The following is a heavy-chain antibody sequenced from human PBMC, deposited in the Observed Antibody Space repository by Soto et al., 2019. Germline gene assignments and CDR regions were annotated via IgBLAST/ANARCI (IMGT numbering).Heavy chain of an antibody. Sequence: QVQLVESGGGVVQPGRSLRLSCAASGFTFSTYGMHWVRQAPGKGLEWVAVISFDENNKKYADSVKGRFTISRDNSKNTLYLQMNSLRAEDTAVYYCANSGERWGQGTLVIVSS. CDR2: ISFDENNK. CDR3: ANSGER. CDR1: GFTFSTYG. J-gene: IGHJ4*02. V-gene: IGHV3-30*18. D-gene: IGHD1-26*01.